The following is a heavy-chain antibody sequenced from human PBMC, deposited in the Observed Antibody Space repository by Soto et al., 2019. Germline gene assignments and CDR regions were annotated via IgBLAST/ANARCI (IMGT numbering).Heavy chain of an antibody. CDR1: CASIINYY. Sequence: SETLSLTCTFSCASIINYYWSWVRQPPGKGLEWIGYILYTGNANYNPSLKSRVTMSEDASKNQVYLKISSLTAADTAVYYCARAAYGSGSYYASYFYYALDVWGQGTTVTVSS. CDR2: ILYTGNA. J-gene: IGHJ6*02. D-gene: IGHD3-10*01. V-gene: IGHV4-59*01. CDR3: ARAAYGSGSYYASYFYYALDV.